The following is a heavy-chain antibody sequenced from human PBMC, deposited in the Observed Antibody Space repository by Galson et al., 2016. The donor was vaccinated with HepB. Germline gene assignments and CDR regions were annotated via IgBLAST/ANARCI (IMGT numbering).Heavy chain of an antibody. CDR1: GFTFNNYA. CDR3: ARDRFQTAFDI. CDR2: IWLDGRLQ. V-gene: IGHV3-33*01. Sequence: SLRLSCAASGFTFNNYAMHWVRQAPGKGLEWVSVIWLDGRLQYYEDSVKGRFTISRDNSKNTLYLQMNSLRAEDTAVYYCARDRFQTAFDIWGQGNMVTVSS. J-gene: IGHJ3*02.